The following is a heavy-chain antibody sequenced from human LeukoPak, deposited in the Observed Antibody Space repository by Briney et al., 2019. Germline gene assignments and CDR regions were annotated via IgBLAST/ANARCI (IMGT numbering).Heavy chain of an antibody. CDR2: IYYSGST. CDR3: ARGGSSSWRIGYYFDY. CDR1: GGSFSGYY. J-gene: IGHJ4*02. V-gene: IGHV4-59*01. D-gene: IGHD6-13*01. Sequence: SETLSLTCAVYGGSFSGYYWSWIRQPPGKGLEWIGYIYYSGSTNYNPSLKSRVTISVDTSKNHFSLKLSSVTAADTAVYYCARGGSSSWRIGYYFDYWGQGTLVTVSS.